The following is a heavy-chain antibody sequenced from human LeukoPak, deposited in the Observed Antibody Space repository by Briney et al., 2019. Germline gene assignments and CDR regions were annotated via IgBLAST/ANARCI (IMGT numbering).Heavy chain of an antibody. CDR1: GYTLTVYY. Sequence: AASEKVSRKASGYTLTVYYILWVPQAPGQGLEWVGYSNPKCGGTNYTQNFQDSDTMTRDTSISTAYMEERRLRSDDRPVYYCARCSSTSCYSSRIEYPGGEYYFDYWGQGTLVTVSS. D-gene: IGHD2-2*01. V-gene: IGHV1-2*03. CDR2: SNPKCGGT. CDR3: ARCSSTSCYSSRIEYPGGEYYFDY. J-gene: IGHJ4*02.